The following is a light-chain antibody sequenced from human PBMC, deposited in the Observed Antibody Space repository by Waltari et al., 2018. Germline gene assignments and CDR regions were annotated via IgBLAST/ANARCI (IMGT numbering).Light chain of an antibody. V-gene: IGKV3-11*01. CDR2: DAS. CDR1: QSVSRY. CDR3: QQRSIWPPLT. J-gene: IGKJ4*01. Sequence: EIVLTQSPATLSLSPGERATLSCRAIQSVSRYLAWYQQKPGQAPRLLIYDASNRATGIPARFSGSGSGTDFTLTISSLEPEDSAVYYCQQRSIWPPLTFGGGTKVEIK.